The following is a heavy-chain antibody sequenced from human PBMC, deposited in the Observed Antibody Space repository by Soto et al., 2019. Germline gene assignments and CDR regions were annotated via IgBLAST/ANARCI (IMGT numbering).Heavy chain of an antibody. CDR2: MDYSGDT. CDR3: ARRPPLYASESSRFDI. J-gene: IGHJ4*02. Sequence: SETLSLTCSVSGDAIINSGNCFFCIRRPPWKGLEWIGTMDYSGDTSYNPSLRSRVTISADTSKNQFSLRLSSVSVADTAVYYCARRPPLYASESSRFDIWGQGALVTVSS. CDR1: GDAIINSGNC. D-gene: IGHD3-10*01. V-gene: IGHV4-39*01.